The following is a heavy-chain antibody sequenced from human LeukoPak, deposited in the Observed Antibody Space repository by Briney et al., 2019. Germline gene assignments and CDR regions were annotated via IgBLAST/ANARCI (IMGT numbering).Heavy chain of an antibody. J-gene: IGHJ4*02. D-gene: IGHD2-21*01. CDR3: ARGTSCGSKCFFDY. V-gene: IGHV4-4*07. CDR2: LDSSGST. CDR1: GGSISGYY. Sequence: SETLSLTCKVSGGSISGYYWSWIRQPAGKGLEWIGRLDSSGSTNYNSSLKSRVTMSIDRSQFSQRLTSVTAADTAIYYCARGTSCGSKCFFDYWGQGILVTVSS.